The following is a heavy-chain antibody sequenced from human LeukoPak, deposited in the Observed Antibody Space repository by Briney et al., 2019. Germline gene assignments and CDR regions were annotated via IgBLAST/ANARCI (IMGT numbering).Heavy chain of an antibody. CDR1: GGSFSGYY. CDR3: ARVVDPGGYYYFYYMDV. V-gene: IGHV4-34*01. Sequence: SETLSLTCAVYGGSFSGYYWSWIRQPPGKGLEWIGEINHSGSTNYNPSLKSRVTISVDTSKNQLSLKLSSVTAADTAVYYCARVVDPGGYYYFYYMDVWGKGTTVTVSS. J-gene: IGHJ6*03. D-gene: IGHD3-16*01. CDR2: INHSGST.